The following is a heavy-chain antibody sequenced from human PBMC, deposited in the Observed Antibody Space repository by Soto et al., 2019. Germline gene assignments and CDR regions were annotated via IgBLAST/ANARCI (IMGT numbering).Heavy chain of an antibody. J-gene: IGHJ3*02. Sequence: GSLRLSCAASGFTFSSYSMNWVRQAPGKGLEWVSSISSSSSYIYYADSVKGRFTISRDNAKNSLYLQMNSLRAEDTAVYYCARDWYYYDSSGPHDAFDIWGQGTMVTVSS. V-gene: IGHV3-21*01. CDR3: ARDWYYYDSSGPHDAFDI. D-gene: IGHD3-22*01. CDR2: ISSSSSYI. CDR1: GFTFSSYS.